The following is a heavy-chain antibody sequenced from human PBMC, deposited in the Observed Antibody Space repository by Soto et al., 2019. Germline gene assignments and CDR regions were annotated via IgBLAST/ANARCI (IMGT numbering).Heavy chain of an antibody. D-gene: IGHD3-3*01. J-gene: IGHJ5*02. CDR1: GASIGIYD. Sequence: PSETQSLTCTVSGASIGIYDLILLRQPPGKGLEWIGYMSYSGSTNYNPSLKSRVTISVDTSKNQFSLKLSSVTAADTAVYYCARVNTISNWFDPWGQGTLVTVSS. V-gene: IGHV4-59*01. CDR3: ARVNTISNWFDP. CDR2: MSYSGST.